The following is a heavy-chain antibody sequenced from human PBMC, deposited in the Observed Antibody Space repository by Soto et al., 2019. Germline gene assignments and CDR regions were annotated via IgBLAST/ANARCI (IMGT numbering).Heavy chain of an antibody. Sequence: QVQLQQWGAGLLKPSETLSLTCAVYGGSFSGYYWSWIRQPPGKGLEWIGEINHSGSTNYNPSLKSRVTIPVDTSKNQFSLKLSSVTAADTAVYYCARRRYCSSTSCYGLGEEFDDWGQGTLVTVSS. CDR1: GGSFSGYY. J-gene: IGHJ4*02. V-gene: IGHV4-34*01. CDR3: ARRRYCSSTSCYGLGEEFDD. D-gene: IGHD2-2*01. CDR2: INHSGST.